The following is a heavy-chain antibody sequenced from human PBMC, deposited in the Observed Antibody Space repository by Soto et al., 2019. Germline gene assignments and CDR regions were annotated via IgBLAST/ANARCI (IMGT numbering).Heavy chain of an antibody. D-gene: IGHD3-16*01. V-gene: IGHV4-59*01. J-gene: IGHJ4*02. CDR2: IYYSGST. Sequence: SETLSLTCTVSGGSISTYYWSWIRQPPGKGLEWIGYIYYSGSTSYNPSLKSRVTISVDTSKNQFSLKLRSVTAADTAVYFCARSQRGRTAFTFDYWGQGALVTVYS. CDR3: ARSQRGRTAFTFDY. CDR1: GGSISTYY.